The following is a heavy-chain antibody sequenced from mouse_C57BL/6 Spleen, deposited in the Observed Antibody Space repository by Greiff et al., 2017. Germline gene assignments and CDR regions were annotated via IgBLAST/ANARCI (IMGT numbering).Heavy chain of an antibody. J-gene: IGHJ2*01. CDR3: AREGETYYSNYVGYFDY. CDR2: IYPGDGDT. Sequence: QVQLQQSGAELVKPGASVKISCKASGYAFSSYWMNWVKQRPGKGLEWIGQIYPGDGDTNYNGKFKGKATLTADKSSSTAYMQLSSLTSEDSAVYFCAREGETYYSNYVGYFDYWGQGTTLTVSS. D-gene: IGHD2-5*01. CDR1: GYAFSSYW. V-gene: IGHV1-80*01.